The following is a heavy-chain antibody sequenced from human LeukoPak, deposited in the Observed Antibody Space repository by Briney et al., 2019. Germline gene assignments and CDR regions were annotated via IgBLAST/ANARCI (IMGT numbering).Heavy chain of an antibody. CDR1: GDSVSSNSAV. Sequence: SQTLSLTRAISGDSVSSNSAVWNWLRQSPSRGLEWLGRTYYRSKWYNDYAVSVKSRITVNPDTSKNQFSLQLNSVTPEDTAVYYCARDTGAAVSTFDIWGQGTMVTVSS. CDR2: TYYRSKWYN. D-gene: IGHD2-15*01. J-gene: IGHJ3*02. V-gene: IGHV6-1*01. CDR3: ARDTGAAVSTFDI.